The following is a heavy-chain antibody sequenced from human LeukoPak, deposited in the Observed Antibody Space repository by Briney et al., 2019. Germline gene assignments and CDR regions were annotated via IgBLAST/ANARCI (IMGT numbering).Heavy chain of an antibody. CDR2: ISYDGSNQ. CDR3: GKDYYGSGSFSCGMDV. Sequence: GRSLRLSCAASGFTFSSYVIHWVRQAPGKGLEWVAMISYDGSNQHYADSVKGRFTISRDNSKDTLYLQMNSLETGDTAVYYCGKDYYGSGSFSCGMDVWGQGTAVTVSS. J-gene: IGHJ6*02. CDR1: GFTFSSYV. D-gene: IGHD3-10*01. V-gene: IGHV3-30-3*01.